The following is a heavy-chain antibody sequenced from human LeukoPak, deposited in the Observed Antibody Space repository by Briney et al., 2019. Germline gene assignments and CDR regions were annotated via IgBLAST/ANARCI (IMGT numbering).Heavy chain of an antibody. J-gene: IGHJ6*03. D-gene: IGHD3-16*01. CDR2: IYHSGST. CDR1: GYSISSGYY. CDR3: ARDWGISLGRTKYYYMDV. Sequence: SETLSLTCTVSGYSISSGYYWGWIRQPPGKGLEWIGSIYHSGSTYYNPSLKSRVTISVDTSKNQFSLKLSSVTAADTAVYYCARDWGISLGRTKYYYMDVWGKGTTVTVSS. V-gene: IGHV4-38-2*02.